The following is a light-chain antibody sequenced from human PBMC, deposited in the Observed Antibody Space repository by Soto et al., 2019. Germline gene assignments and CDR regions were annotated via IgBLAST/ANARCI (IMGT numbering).Light chain of an antibody. J-gene: IGKJ1*01. CDR1: QSLVFSDGNTY. Sequence: DVVLTQSPLSLPVTLGRPASISCRSSQSLVFSDGNTYLNWFQQRPGQSPRRLIYKVSNRDSGVLDKFSSSASGTDLTLKISKVEAEDGCVYFCMRGIHGPGTFGQGTKV. CDR2: KVS. V-gene: IGKV2-30*01. CDR3: MRGIHGPGT.